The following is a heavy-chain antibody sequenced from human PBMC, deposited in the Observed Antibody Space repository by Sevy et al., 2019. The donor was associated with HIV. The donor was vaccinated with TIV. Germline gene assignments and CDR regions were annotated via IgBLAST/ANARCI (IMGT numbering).Heavy chain of an antibody. CDR3: ARDYSRRPGWFDP. D-gene: IGHD6-13*01. CDR2: IYSSGTT. J-gene: IGHJ5*02. Sequence: GGSLRLSCACSGFDVSNNYMSWVRQAPGKGLEWVSIIYSSGTTYYADSVKGRFTISRDKSKNTVYLQMSSLRADDTAFYHCARDYSRRPGWFDPWGQGTLVTVSS. CDR1: GFDVSNNY. V-gene: IGHV3-53*01.